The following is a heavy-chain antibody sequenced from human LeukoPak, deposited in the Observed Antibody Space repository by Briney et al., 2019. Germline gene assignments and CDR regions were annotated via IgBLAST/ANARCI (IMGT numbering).Heavy chain of an antibody. CDR1: GYSFTSYW. Sequence: GESLKISCKGSGYSFTSYWIGWVRQMPGKGLEWMGIIYPGDSDTRYSPSFQGQVTISADKSISTAYLQWSSLKASDTAMYYCASSYYDSSGSDPHAFDIWGQGTMVTVSS. V-gene: IGHV5-51*01. J-gene: IGHJ3*02. D-gene: IGHD3-22*01. CDR2: IYPGDSDT. CDR3: ASSYYDSSGSDPHAFDI.